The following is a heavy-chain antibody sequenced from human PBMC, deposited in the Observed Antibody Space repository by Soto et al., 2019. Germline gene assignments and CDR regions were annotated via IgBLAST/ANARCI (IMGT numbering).Heavy chain of an antibody. CDR1: GYTFTTYG. D-gene: IGHD3-10*01. CDR3: ARDRYYYGSGSYYISWFDP. V-gene: IGHV1-18*04. J-gene: IGHJ5*02. Sequence: GASVKVSCKTSGYTFTTYGVSWVRQAPGQGLEWMGWISAYNGNTNYAQKLQGGVTMTTDTSTSTAYMELRGLRSDDTAVYYCARDRYYYGSGSYYISWFDPWGQGTLVTVSS. CDR2: ISAYNGNT.